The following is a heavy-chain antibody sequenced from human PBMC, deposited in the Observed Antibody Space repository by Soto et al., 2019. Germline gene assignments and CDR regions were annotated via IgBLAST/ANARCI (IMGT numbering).Heavy chain of an antibody. CDR1: GFTFSSYG. CDR3: ARGDNQYYYDSSGEYGMDV. D-gene: IGHD3-22*01. J-gene: IGHJ6*02. Sequence: GGSLRLSCAASGFTFSSYGMHWVRQAPGKGLEWVAVIWYDGSNKYYADSVKGRFTISRDNSKNTLYLQMNSLRAEDTAVYYCARGDNQYYYDSSGEYGMDVWGQGTTVTVSS. CDR2: IWYDGSNK. V-gene: IGHV3-33*01.